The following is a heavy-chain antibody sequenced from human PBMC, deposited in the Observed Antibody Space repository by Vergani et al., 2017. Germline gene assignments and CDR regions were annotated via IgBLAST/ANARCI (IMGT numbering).Heavy chain of an antibody. V-gene: IGHV2-26*01. D-gene: IGHD3-9*01. CDR3: ARDRGGRLRYFDRYYYYGMDV. CDR2: IFSNDEK. CDR1: GFSLSNARMG. J-gene: IGHJ6*02. Sequence: QVTLKESGPVLVKPTETLTLTCTVSGFSLSNARMGVSWIRQPPGKALEWLAHIFSNDEKFYSTSLKSRLTISKDTSKSQVVLTMTNMDPVDTATYYCARDRGGRLRYFDRYYYYGMDVWGQGTTVTVSS.